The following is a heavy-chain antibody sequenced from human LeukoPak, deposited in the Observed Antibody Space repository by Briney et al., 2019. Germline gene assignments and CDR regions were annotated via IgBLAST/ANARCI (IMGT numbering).Heavy chain of an antibody. Sequence: PSETLSLTCTVLGGSISSYYWSWIRKPPGKGLEWIGYIYNSGITNKNPSLKSRVTISGDTSKNQFSLKLSSVTAADTAVYYCARHGDVRYFDWLKDGFDYWGQGTLVTVSS. CDR3: ARHGDVRYFDWLKDGFDY. V-gene: IGHV4-4*09. CDR2: IYNSGIT. CDR1: GGSISSYY. D-gene: IGHD3-9*01. J-gene: IGHJ4*02.